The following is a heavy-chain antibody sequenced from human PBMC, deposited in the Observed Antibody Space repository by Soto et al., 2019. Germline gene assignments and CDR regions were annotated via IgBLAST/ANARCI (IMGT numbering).Heavy chain of an antibody. V-gene: IGHV1-8*01. Sequence: ASVKVSCKASGYTFTNNDINWVRQAPGQGLEWIGWMNTNTNTTDSAEVFEGRVSLTWDTSISTAYMQLNRLRSDDTAIYYCAKARAVRLEVCDSWGQGALVTVSS. J-gene: IGHJ4*02. CDR1: GYTFTNND. CDR3: AKARAVRLEVCDS. D-gene: IGHD6-19*01. CDR2: MNTNTNTT.